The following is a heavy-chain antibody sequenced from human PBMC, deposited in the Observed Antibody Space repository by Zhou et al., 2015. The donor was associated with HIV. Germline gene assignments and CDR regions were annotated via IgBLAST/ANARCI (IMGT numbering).Heavy chain of an antibody. CDR1: GGTFSSYA. D-gene: IGHD3-9*01. CDR3: ARDPWGDILAPGGWFDP. CDR2: IIPIFGTA. J-gene: IGHJ5*02. Sequence: QVQLVQSGAEVKKPGSSVKVSCKASGGTFSSYAISWVRQAPGQGLEWMGGIIPIFGTANYAQKFQGRVTITADESTSTAYMELSSLRSEDTAVYYCARDPWGDILAPGGWFDPWGQGTLVTVSS. V-gene: IGHV1-69*01.